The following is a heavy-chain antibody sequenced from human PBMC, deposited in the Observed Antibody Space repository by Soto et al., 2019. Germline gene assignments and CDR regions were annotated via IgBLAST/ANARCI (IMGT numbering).Heavy chain of an antibody. Sequence: PSQTLSLTCAISGDSVSSNSAAWNWIRQSPSRGLEWLGRTYYRSKWYNDYAVSVKSRITINPDTSKNQFSLQLNSVTPEDTAVYYCARDNYPIAVAAPYFEYWGQGTLVTVSS. CDR3: ARDNYPIAVAAPYFEY. V-gene: IGHV6-1*01. CDR2: TYYRSKWYN. D-gene: IGHD6-19*01. J-gene: IGHJ4*02. CDR1: GDSVSSNSAA.